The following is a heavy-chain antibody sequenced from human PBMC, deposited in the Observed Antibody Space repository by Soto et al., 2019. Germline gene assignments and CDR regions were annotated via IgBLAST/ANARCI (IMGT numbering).Heavy chain of an antibody. CDR1: GFTFSSYS. V-gene: IGHV3-21*01. Sequence: PGESLKISCAASGFTFSSYSMNWVRQAPGKGLEWVSSISSSSSYIYYADSVKGRFTISRDNAKNSLYLQMNSLRDEDTAVYYCARYRYDSSGYEALFAYGAQGPLVTVSS. CDR3: ARYRYDSSGYEALFAY. J-gene: IGHJ4*02. D-gene: IGHD3-22*01. CDR2: ISSSSSYI.